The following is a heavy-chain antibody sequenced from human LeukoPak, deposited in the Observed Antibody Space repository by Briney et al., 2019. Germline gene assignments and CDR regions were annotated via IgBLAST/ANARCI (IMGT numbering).Heavy chain of an antibody. Sequence: ASVKVSCKASVGTFSSYAISWVRQAPGQRLEWMGGIIPIFGTANYAQKFQGRVTITADESTSTAYMELSSLRSEDTAVYYCARDGAQYDYVWGSYRRDAFDIWGQGTMVTVSS. D-gene: IGHD3-16*02. CDR2: IIPIFGTA. CDR3: ARDGAQYDYVWGSYRRDAFDI. CDR1: VGTFSSYA. V-gene: IGHV1-69*13. J-gene: IGHJ3*02.